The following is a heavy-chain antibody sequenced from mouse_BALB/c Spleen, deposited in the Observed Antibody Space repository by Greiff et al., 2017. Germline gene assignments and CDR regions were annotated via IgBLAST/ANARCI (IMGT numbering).Heavy chain of an antibody. J-gene: IGHJ4*01. D-gene: IGHD4-1*01. V-gene: IGHV2-9*02. CDR2: IWAGGST. CDR1: GFSLTSYG. CDR3: ARNWDGAMDY. Sequence: QVHVKQSGPGLVAPSQSLSITCTVSGFSLTSYGVHWVRQPPGKGLEWLGVIWAGGSTNYNSALMSRLSISKDNSKSQVFLKMNSLQTDDTAMYCCARNWDGAMDYWGQGTSVTVSS.